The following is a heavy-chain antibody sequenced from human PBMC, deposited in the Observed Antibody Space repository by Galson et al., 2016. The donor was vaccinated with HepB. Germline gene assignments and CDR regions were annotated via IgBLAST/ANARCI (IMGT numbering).Heavy chain of an antibody. D-gene: IGHD2-21*01. Sequence: SLRLSCAASGFPFSDNWMSWVRQAPGKGLEWVANINIDGSGKYYVDSVKGRFTISRDNAKGSLYLQMNRLRPEDTALYYCSPVDGPWGQGTLATVSS. J-gene: IGHJ5*02. V-gene: IGHV3-7*03. CDR3: SPVDGP. CDR2: INIDGSGK. CDR1: GFPFSDNW.